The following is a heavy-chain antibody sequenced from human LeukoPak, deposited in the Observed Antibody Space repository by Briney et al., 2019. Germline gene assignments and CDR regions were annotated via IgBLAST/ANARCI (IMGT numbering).Heavy chain of an antibody. D-gene: IGHD3-10*01. V-gene: IGHV4-38-2*02. CDR3: ARRTVGYYYYYMDV. CDR2: INHSGST. Sequence: SETLSLTCTVSGYSISSGYYWSWIRQPPGKGLEWIGEINHSGSTNYNPSLKSRVTISVDTSKNQFSLKLSSVTAADTAVYYCARRTVGYYYYYMDVWGKGTTVTVSS. J-gene: IGHJ6*03. CDR1: GYSISSGYY.